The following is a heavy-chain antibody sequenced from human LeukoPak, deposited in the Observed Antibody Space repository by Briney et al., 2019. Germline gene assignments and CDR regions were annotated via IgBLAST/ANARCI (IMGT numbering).Heavy chain of an antibody. J-gene: IGHJ4*02. CDR1: GFTFSHYG. CDR2: IWSDATNQ. CDR3: AITSIAAAARQGY. V-gene: IGHV3-33*01. Sequence: GRSLRLSCEASGFTFSHYGMHWVRQAPGKGLEWVAVIWSDATNQYYAASVKGRFTLSRDNFKNTVSLQMNSLRAEDTAVYYCAITSIAAAARQGYWGQGTLVTVSS. D-gene: IGHD6-13*01.